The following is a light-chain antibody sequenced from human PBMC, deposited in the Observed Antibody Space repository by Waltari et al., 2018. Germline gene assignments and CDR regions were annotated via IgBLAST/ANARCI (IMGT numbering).Light chain of an antibody. CDR1: QSVTNY. CDR3: QQRSRWPLT. J-gene: IGKJ4*01. Sequence: EIVLTQSPATLSLSPGERATLSCMASQSVTNYLAWYQQRPGQAPRLLIYDASNRATGIPARFSASGSETDFTLTISSLEPEDFAIYYCQQRSRWPLTFGGGTKVEI. V-gene: IGKV3-11*01. CDR2: DAS.